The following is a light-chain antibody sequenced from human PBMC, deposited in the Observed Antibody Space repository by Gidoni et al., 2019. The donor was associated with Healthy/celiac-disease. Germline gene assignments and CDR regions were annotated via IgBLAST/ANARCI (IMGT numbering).Light chain of an antibody. CDR1: QGISSD. J-gene: IGKJ3*01. V-gene: IGKV1-9*01. CDR2: AAS. CDR3: QQLNSYPQ. Sequence: DIQLTQSPSFLSASVGDRVTITCRASQGISSDLAWYQPNPGKAPKLLSYAASTLQSGVPSRFSGSGSGTEFTLTISSLQPEDFATYYCQQLNSYPQFGPGTKVDIK.